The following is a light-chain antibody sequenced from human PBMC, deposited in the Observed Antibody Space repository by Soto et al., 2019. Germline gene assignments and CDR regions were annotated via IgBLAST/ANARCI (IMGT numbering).Light chain of an antibody. Sequence: QSVLTQPPSVSGAPGKRVTISCTGSSSNIGAGYDVHWYQQLPGRAPKLLIYGNTNRPSGVPDPFSGSKSGTSASLAITGLQAEDEADYYCLSFDSSLSVVFGGGTKLTVL. CDR3: LSFDSSLSVV. CDR1: SSNIGAGYD. V-gene: IGLV1-40*01. CDR2: GNT. J-gene: IGLJ2*01.